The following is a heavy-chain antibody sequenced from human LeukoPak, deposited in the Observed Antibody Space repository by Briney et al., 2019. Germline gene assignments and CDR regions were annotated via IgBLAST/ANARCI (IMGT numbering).Heavy chain of an antibody. CDR1: GFTFSNYA. CDR2: ISSNGGST. V-gene: IGHV3-64D*09. J-gene: IGHJ4*02. Sequence: GGSLRLSCSASGFTFSNYAMHWVRQAPGKELKYVSAISSNGGSTYYADSVKGGFTISRDNSKNTLYLQMSSLRAEDAAVYYCVRYYYDSSGRYDYWGQGTLVTVFS. D-gene: IGHD3-22*01. CDR3: VRYYYDSSGRYDY.